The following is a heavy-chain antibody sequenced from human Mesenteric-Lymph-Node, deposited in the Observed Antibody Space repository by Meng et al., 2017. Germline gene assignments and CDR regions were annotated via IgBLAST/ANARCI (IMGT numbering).Heavy chain of an antibody. CDR3: ARGGYSGYAD. D-gene: IGHD5-12*01. V-gene: IGHV4-34*01. Sequence: GQLQQWGAGLLKSSETLSLTCAVYGGSFSGYYWSWIRQPPGKGLEWIGEINHSGSTNYNPSLKSRVTISVDTSKNQFSLKLSSVTAADTAFYYCARGGYSGYADWGQGTLVTVSS. J-gene: IGHJ4*02. CDR1: GGSFSGYY. CDR2: INHSGST.